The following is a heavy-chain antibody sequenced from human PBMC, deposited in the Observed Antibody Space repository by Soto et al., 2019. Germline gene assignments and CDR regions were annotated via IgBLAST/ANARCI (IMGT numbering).Heavy chain of an antibody. CDR1: GYTFTSCG. V-gene: IGHV1-18*01. D-gene: IGHD6-25*01. Sequence: ASVKVSCKASGYTFTSCGISWVRQAPGQVRECMGWISAYNGNTNXXXKLQGRVXXTADRSRSTAXMELRXRRCDDTGVYYCARGAAVFDYWVQGTLVTGSS. CDR3: ARGAAVFDY. CDR2: ISAYNGNT. J-gene: IGHJ4*02.